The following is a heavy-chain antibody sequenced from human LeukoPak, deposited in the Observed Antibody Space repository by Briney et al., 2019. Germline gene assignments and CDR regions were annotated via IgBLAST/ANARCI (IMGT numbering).Heavy chain of an antibody. J-gene: IGHJ4*02. CDR2: LPPDELGI. V-gene: IGHV3-74*01. CDR1: GFTFSTYS. Sequence: GGSLRLSCAASGFTFSTYSMNWVRQAPGKGLVWVSRLPPDELGIIYADSVKGRFTVSRDNAKNTEYLQMNNLRVDDTAMYYCVGTIASRGSEYWGQGALVTVSS. D-gene: IGHD6-6*01. CDR3: VGTIASRGSEY.